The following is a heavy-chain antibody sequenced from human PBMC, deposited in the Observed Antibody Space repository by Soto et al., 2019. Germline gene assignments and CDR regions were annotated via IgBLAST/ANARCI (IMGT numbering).Heavy chain of an antibody. D-gene: IGHD3-22*01. Sequence: SLTCAVSGGSISIGGYSWSWIRQPPGKGLEWIGYIYHSASTYYNPSLKSRVTISVDRSKNQFSLKLSSVTAADTAVYYCARGYYDSSGYYRYGMDVWGQGTTVTVSS. CDR2: IYHSAST. CDR1: GGSISIGGYS. V-gene: IGHV4-30-2*01. J-gene: IGHJ6*01. CDR3: ARGYYDSSGYYRYGMDV.